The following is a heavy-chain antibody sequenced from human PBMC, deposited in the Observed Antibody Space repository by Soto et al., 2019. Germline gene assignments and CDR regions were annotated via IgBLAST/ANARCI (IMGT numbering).Heavy chain of an antibody. CDR1: SGSISSSSYY. J-gene: IGHJ5*02. V-gene: IGHV4-39*01. CDR2: IYYSGST. CDR3: ARAAGGYSSSYDWFDP. Sequence: PSQTLSLTCFVSSGSISSSSYYWGWIRQPPGKGLEWIGSIYYSGSTYYNTSLKSRVTISVDTSKNQFSLKLSSVTAADTAAYCCARAAGGYSSSYDWFDPWGKVTLVTVSS. D-gene: IGHD6-13*01.